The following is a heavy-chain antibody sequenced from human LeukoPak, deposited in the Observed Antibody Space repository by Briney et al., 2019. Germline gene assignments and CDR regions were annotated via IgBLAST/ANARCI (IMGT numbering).Heavy chain of an antibody. CDR3: AKIYGYYYYYMDV. Sequence: GGSLRLSCADSGFTFSSYSMNCVRQGPGKGLEWVSSISSSSSYIYYADSVKGRFTISRDNAKNSLYLQMNSLRAEDTAVYYCAKIYGYYYYYMDVWGKGTTVTVSS. D-gene: IGHD3-16*01. CDR1: GFTFSSYS. J-gene: IGHJ6*03. CDR2: ISSSSSYI. V-gene: IGHV3-21*01.